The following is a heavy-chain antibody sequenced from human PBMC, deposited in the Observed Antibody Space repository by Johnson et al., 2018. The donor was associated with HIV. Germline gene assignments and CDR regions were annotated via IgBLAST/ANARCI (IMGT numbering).Heavy chain of an antibody. J-gene: IGHJ3*02. V-gene: IGHV3-33*01. CDR1: GFSFSSYG. CDR2: IKQDGSEK. D-gene: IGHD5-12*01. Sequence: QVQLVESGGGVVQPGRSLRLSCAASGFSFSSYGMHWVRQAPGKGLEGVANIKQDGSEKYYADSVKGRFTISRDNSKNTLYLQMNSLRAEDTAVYYCARGRITLYIVDLRGGSFDIWGQGTMVTVSS. CDR3: ARGRITLYIVDLRGGSFDI.